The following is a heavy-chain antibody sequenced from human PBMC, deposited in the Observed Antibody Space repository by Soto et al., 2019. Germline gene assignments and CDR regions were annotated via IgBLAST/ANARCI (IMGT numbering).Heavy chain of an antibody. V-gene: IGHV4-61*01. CDR1: GGSVSSGSYY. Sequence: ATLSLTCTVCGGSVSSGSYYWSWIRQPPGKGLKWIGYIYYSGSTNYNPSLKSRVTISVDTSKNQFSLKLSSVTAADTAVYYCASGYSSSWYIYWGQGTLV. J-gene: IGHJ4*02. CDR2: IYYSGST. D-gene: IGHD6-13*01. CDR3: ASGYSSSWYIY.